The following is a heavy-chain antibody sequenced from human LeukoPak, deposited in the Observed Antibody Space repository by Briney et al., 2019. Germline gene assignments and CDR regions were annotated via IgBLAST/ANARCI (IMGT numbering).Heavy chain of an antibody. D-gene: IGHD5-24*01. V-gene: IGHV3-7*01. CDR1: GFTFSSHW. Sequence: PGGSLRLSCAVSGFTFSSHWMSWVRQAPGKGLEWVANIKQDRSETYYVDSVKGRFTISRDNAKNSLFLQMNSLRAEDTAVYYCARDGEMPTIYFDYWGQGTLVTVSS. CDR3: ARDGEMPTIYFDY. J-gene: IGHJ4*02. CDR2: IKQDRSET.